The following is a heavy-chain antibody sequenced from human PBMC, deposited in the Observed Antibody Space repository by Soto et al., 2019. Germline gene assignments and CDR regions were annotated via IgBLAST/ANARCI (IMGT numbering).Heavy chain of an antibody. J-gene: IGHJ6*03. CDR1: GFTFSGYG. CDR2: TRHDGSNT. CDR3: ARTMVRGVMTLQHYYYMDV. Sequence: QVQLVESGGGVVQPGRSLRLSCAASGFTFSGYGMHWVRQAPGKGLEWVAITRHDGSNTYYADSVRGRFTISRDNSKNSLYLQMNSLRAEDTAVYYCARTMVRGVMTLQHYYYMDVWGKGTTVTVSS. D-gene: IGHD3-10*01. V-gene: IGHV3-33*01.